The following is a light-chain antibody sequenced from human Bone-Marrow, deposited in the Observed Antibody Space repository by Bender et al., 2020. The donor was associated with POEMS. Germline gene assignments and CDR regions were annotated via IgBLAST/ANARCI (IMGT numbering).Light chain of an antibody. V-gene: IGLV3-21*03. CDR3: ISYVGQNNPVL. CDR2: DDT. J-gene: IGLJ3*02. Sequence: SYVLTQPPSVSVAPGKTANISCGGDNIGSQSVQWYQQKAGQAPVLVICDDTDRPSGIPDRFSASNSGNTASLTVSGLQADDEADYYCISYVGQNNPVLFGGGTKLTVL. CDR1: NIGSQS.